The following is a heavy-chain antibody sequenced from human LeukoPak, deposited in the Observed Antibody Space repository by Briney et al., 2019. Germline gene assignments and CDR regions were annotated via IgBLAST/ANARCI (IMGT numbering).Heavy chain of an antibody. D-gene: IGHD3-9*01. V-gene: IGHV3-64D*09. CDR1: GFTFSSYA. CDR3: ARDQPNYDILTGYYPFDY. CDR2: ISSNGGST. Sequence: GGSLRLSCSASGFTFSSYAMHWVRQAPGKGLEYVSAISSNGGSTYYADSVKGRFTISRDNSKNTLYLQMSSLRAEDTAVYYCARDQPNYDILTGYYPFDYWGQGTLVTVSS. J-gene: IGHJ4*02.